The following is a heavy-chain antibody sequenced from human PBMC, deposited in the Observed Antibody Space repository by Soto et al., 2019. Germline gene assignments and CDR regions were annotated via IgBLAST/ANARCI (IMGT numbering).Heavy chain of an antibody. CDR2: IIPIFGTA. CDR1: GGTFNSYA. J-gene: IGHJ5*02. Sequence: SVKVSCKASGGTFNSYAISWVRQAPGQGLEWMGGIIPIFGTANYAQKFQGRVTITADESTSTTYMELSSLRSEDTAVYYCARAVGITMVRGSLSWFDPWGQGTLVTVSS. D-gene: IGHD3-10*01. V-gene: IGHV1-69*13. CDR3: ARAVGITMVRGSLSWFDP.